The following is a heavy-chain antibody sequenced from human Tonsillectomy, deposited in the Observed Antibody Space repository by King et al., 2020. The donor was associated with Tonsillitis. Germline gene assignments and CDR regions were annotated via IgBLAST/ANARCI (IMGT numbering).Heavy chain of an antibody. CDR2: IYYSGST. CDR1: GGSISSYY. Sequence: QLQESGPGLVKPSETLSLTCTVSGGSISSYYWSWIRQPPGKGLEWIGYIYYSGSTNYNPSLKSRVTISVDTSKNKFSLKLSSVTAADSAVYYCARHPYIAAAGDYYYGMDVWGQGTTVTVSS. V-gene: IGHV4-59*08. D-gene: IGHD6-13*01. CDR3: ARHPYIAAAGDYYYGMDV. J-gene: IGHJ6*02.